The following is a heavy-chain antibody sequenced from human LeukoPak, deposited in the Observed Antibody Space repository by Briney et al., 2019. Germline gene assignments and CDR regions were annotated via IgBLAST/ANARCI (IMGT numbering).Heavy chain of an antibody. J-gene: IGHJ4*02. CDR3: ARRVRGGREYSSSSGMGYYFDY. CDR2: INHSGST. V-gene: IGHV4-34*01. CDR1: GGSFSGYY. Sequence: PSETLSLTCAVYGGSFSGYYWSWIRQPPGKGLEWIGEINHSGSTNYNPSLKSRVTISVDTSKNQFSLKLSSVTAADTAVYYCARRVRGGREYSSSSGMGYYFDYWGQGTLVTVSS. D-gene: IGHD6-6*01.